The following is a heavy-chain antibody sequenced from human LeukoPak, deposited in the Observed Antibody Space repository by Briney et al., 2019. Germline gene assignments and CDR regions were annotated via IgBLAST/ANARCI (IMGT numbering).Heavy chain of an antibody. CDR2: IYYSGST. V-gene: IGHV4-59*01. J-gene: IGHJ6*03. CDR3: ARRNYYYYMDV. CDR1: GGSISSYY. Sequence: SETLSLTCTVSGGSISSYYWSWIRQPPGKGLEWIGYIYYSGSTNYNPSLKSRVTISVDTSKNQFSLKLSSVTAADTAVYYCARRNYYYYMDVWGKGTTVTVSS.